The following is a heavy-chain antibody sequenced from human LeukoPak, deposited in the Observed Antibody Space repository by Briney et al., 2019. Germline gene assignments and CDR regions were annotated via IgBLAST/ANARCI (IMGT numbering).Heavy chain of an antibody. Sequence: GGSLRLSCSASGFTFSRYAMHWVRQGPGKGLEWVSYISRSGSTIYYADSVKGRFTISRDNAKNSLYLQMNSLRAEDTAVYYCAAGRPVGYWGQGTLVAVSS. J-gene: IGHJ4*02. CDR1: GFTFSRYA. V-gene: IGHV3-48*03. D-gene: IGHD1-26*01. CDR2: ISRSGSTI. CDR3: AAGRPVGY.